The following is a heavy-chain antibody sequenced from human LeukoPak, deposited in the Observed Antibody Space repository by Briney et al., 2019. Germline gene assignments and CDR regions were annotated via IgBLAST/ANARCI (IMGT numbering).Heavy chain of an antibody. D-gene: IGHD3-10*01. J-gene: IGHJ5*02. CDR3: ARAPSYYGSGSYRSSNWFDP. V-gene: IGHV4-34*01. CDR2: INHSGST. CDR1: GGSFSGYY. Sequence: SEALSLTCAVYGGSFSGYYWSRIRQPPGKGLEWIGEINHSGSTNYNPSLKSRVTISVDTSKNQFSLKLSSVTAADTAVYYCARAPSYYGSGSYRSSNWFDPWGQGTLVTVSS.